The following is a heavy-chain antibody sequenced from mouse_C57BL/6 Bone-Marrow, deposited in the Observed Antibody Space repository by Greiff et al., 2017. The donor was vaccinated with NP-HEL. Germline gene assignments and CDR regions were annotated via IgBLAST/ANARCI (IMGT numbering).Heavy chain of an antibody. Sequence: QVQLKQSGAELVKPGASVKISCKASGYAFSSYWMNWAKQRPGKGLEWIGQIYPGDGDTNYNGKFKGKATLTADKSSSTAYMQLSSLTSEDSAVYFCARGGQPYYAMDYWGQGTSVTVSS. CDR3: ARGGQPYYAMDY. CDR1: GYAFSSYW. V-gene: IGHV1-80*01. D-gene: IGHD3-3*01. J-gene: IGHJ4*01. CDR2: IYPGDGDT.